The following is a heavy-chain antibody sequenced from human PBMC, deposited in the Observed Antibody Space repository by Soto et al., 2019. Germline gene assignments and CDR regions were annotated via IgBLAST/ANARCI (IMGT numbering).Heavy chain of an antibody. D-gene: IGHD2-2*01. CDR3: ARYLPVPSSNWFDP. CDR2: IIPIFGTA. CDR1: GGTFSSYA. Sequence: GASVKVCCEASGGTFSSYAISWVRQAPGQGLEWMGGIIPIFGTANYAQKFQGRVTITADESTSTAYMELSSLRSEDTAVYYCARYLPVPSSNWFDPWGQGTLVTVSS. J-gene: IGHJ5*02. V-gene: IGHV1-69*13.